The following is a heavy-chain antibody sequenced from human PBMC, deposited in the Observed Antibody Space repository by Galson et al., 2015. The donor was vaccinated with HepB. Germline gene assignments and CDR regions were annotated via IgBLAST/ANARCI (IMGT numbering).Heavy chain of an antibody. D-gene: IGHD2-2*01. J-gene: IGHJ5*01. CDR1: PSTFTKYY. V-gene: IGHV1-2*02. Sequence: SVTVSCKASPSTFTKYYIHWVRQAPGQGLQWVGWINPNSGRTNYAPNLQDRVTMSRDTSINTVYMDLSSLRSDDSAIYFCARAVVPAAPSYSRGQGTLVTVSS. CDR3: ARAVVPAAPSYS. CDR2: INPNSGRT.